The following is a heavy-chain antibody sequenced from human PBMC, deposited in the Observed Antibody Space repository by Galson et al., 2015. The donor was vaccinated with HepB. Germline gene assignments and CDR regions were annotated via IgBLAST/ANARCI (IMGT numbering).Heavy chain of an antibody. V-gene: IGHV6-1*01. CDR2: TYYRSKWYN. CDR1: GDSVSSKSAA. J-gene: IGHJ4*02. CDR3: ARDRGSSVSGYSFDY. D-gene: IGHD6-19*01. Sequence: CAISGDSVSSKSAAWNWIRQSPSRGLEWLGRTYYRSKWYNDYTVSLEGRITINPDTSKNQFSLQLNSVTPEDTAVYYCARDRGSSVSGYSFDYWGQGTLVTVSS.